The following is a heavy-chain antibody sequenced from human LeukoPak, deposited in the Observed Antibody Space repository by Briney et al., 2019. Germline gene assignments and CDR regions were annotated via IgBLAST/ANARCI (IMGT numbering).Heavy chain of an antibody. CDR3: ARLPRYGGYDHFDY. Sequence: SETLSLTCTVSGDSIDSYYWSWIRQPPGKGLEWIGYIYYRGTTSYNPFLKSRVTISVDTSKNQFSLELNSVTAADTAVYYCARLPRYGGYDHFDYWGQGILVIVSS. V-gene: IGHV4-59*12. D-gene: IGHD5-12*01. CDR1: GDSIDSYY. CDR2: IYYRGTT. J-gene: IGHJ4*02.